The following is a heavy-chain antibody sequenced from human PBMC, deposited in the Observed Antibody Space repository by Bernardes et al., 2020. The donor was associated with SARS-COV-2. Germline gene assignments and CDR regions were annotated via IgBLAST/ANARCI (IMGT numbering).Heavy chain of an antibody. CDR3: ARTFLPHREAAGTDYYGLDV. J-gene: IGHJ6*02. D-gene: IGHD6-13*01. Sequence: SETLSLTCAVSGGSISSGSWWTWVRQPPGKGLEWIGQVYQSGTTSYSSSLKSRVTISLDKSRNQFSLRLNSVTAADTAVYYCARTFLPHREAAGTDYYGLDVWGQGTTVTVSS. CDR2: VYQSGTT. V-gene: IGHV4-4*02. CDR1: GGSISSGSW.